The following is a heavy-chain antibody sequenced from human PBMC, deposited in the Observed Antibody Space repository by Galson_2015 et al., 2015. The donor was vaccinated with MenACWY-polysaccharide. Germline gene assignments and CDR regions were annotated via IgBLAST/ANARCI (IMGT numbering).Heavy chain of an antibody. CDR1: AFDFSKYV. Sequence: SLRLSCAASAFDFSKYVMNWVRQPPGKGLQWVSSITPTGGTPYYADSVRGRFTITRDNSKNTLYLQMNSLGAEDTAVYYRAKGSYRANAVLSYYYYYMDAWGKGTTVTVSS. D-gene: IGHD4/OR15-4a*01. CDR2: ITPTGGTP. J-gene: IGHJ6*03. CDR3: AKGSYRANAVLSYYYYYMDA. V-gene: IGHV3-23*01.